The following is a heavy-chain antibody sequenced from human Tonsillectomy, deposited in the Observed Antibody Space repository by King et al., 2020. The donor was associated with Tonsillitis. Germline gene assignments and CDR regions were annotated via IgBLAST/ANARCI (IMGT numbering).Heavy chain of an antibody. CDR1: GLTFSSYC. D-gene: IGHD2-2*01. J-gene: IGHJ4*02. V-gene: IGHV3-21*01. Sequence: QLVQSGGGLVKPGGSLRLSCAASGLTFSSYCMNWVRQVPGKGLYLVSAIRCSRSYIDNAGSLKGRFTISRDNAKNSLYLQMNSLRAEDTAVYYCAREGYCSSTSCRNTFDYWGQGTLVTVSS. CDR2: IRCSRSYI. CDR3: AREGYCSSTSCRNTFDY.